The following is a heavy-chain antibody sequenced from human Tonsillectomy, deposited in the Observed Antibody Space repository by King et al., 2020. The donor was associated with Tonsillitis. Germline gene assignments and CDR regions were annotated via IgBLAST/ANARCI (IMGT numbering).Heavy chain of an antibody. Sequence: VQLVESGAEVKKPGSSVKVSCKASGGTFSSYAISWVRQAPGQGLEWMGRIIPILGIANYAQKFQGRVTITADKSTSTAYMELSSLRSEDTAVYYCARDLLGYCSSTSCRNSRRGPEVWGQGTLVTVSS. CDR1: GGTFSSYA. CDR2: IIPILGIA. V-gene: IGHV1-69*09. D-gene: IGHD2-2*01. J-gene: IGHJ4*02. CDR3: ARDLLGYCSSTSCRNSRRGPEV.